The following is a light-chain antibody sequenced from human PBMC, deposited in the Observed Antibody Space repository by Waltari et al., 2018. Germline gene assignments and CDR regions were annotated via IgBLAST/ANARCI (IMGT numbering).Light chain of an antibody. Sequence: EIVLTRSTGTLSLSPGERATLSCRASQSVSRAGAWYQQNPGQAPRLLIDGASNRATGSPDVFSGSGYGTDFSLIISRLEPEDFAVYYCQHYVSLPVTFGQGTKVEIK. CDR3: QHYVSLPVT. V-gene: IGKV3-20*01. CDR2: GAS. J-gene: IGKJ1*01. CDR1: QSVSRAG.